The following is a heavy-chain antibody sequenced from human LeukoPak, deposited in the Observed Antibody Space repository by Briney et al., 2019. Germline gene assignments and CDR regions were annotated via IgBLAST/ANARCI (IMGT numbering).Heavy chain of an antibody. CDR3: ARHQGSYGSFDS. V-gene: IGHV4-30-4*07. J-gene: IGHJ4*02. CDR2: IFYSGST. Sequence: SQTLSLTSAVSGGSISSGGYSWSWIRQPPGKGLEWIGYIFYSGSTDYNPSLKSRVTISVDTSKNQFSLELSSVTAADTAVYYCARHQGSYGSFDSWGQGTLVTVSP. CDR1: GGSISSGGYS. D-gene: IGHD5-18*01.